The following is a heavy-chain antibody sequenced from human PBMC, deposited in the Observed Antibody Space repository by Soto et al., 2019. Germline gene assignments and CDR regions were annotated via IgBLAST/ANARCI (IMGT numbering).Heavy chain of an antibody. CDR2: LYSGGST. V-gene: IGHV3-53*02. J-gene: IGHJ3*02. CDR3: ARDRPGDEGDGFDI. Sequence: VQLVETGGGLIQPGGSLRLSCAASGLTVSSNYMNWVRQAPGKGLEWVSVLYSGGSTHYAGSVKGRFIISRDNSNNTLYLQMNSLRVEDTAVYYCARDRPGDEGDGFDIWGHGTMVTVSS. D-gene: IGHD3-10*01. CDR1: GLTVSSNY.